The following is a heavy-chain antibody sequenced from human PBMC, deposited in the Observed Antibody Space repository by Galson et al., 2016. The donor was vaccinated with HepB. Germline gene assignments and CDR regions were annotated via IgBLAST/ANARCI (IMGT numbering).Heavy chain of an antibody. CDR2: ITRQSGRP. V-gene: IGHV3-9*01. Sequence: LILSCAASGFKFEDYAVHWVRQSPGKGLEWVSGITRQSGRPGYADSVKGRFTISRDNARESLYLQMNNLTSEDTAMYYCAKAGLNTMTLFDLWGQGTLVLVSS. D-gene: IGHD3-3*01. CDR3: AKAGLNTMTLFDL. CDR1: GFKFEDYA. J-gene: IGHJ4*02.